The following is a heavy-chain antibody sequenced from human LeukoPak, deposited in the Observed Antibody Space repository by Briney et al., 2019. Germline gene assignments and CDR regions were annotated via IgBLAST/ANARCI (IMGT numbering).Heavy chain of an antibody. CDR3: ASQKWDSPDCSGGSCYVFDY. J-gene: IGHJ4*02. D-gene: IGHD2-15*01. CDR2: ISYSGST. V-gene: IGHV4-31*03. Sequence: SETLSLTCTVSGGSISSGGYYWSWIRQHPGKGLEWIGYISYSGSTYYNPSLKSRVTISVDTSKNQFSLKLSSVTAADTAVYYCASQKWDSPDCSGGSCYVFDYWGQGTLVTVSS. CDR1: GGSISSGGYY.